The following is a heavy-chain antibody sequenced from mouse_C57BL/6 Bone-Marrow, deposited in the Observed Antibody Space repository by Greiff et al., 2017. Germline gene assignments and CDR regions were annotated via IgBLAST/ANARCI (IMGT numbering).Heavy chain of an antibody. CDR2: IDPENGDT. V-gene: IGHV14-4*01. CDR1: GFNIKDDY. J-gene: IGHJ2*01. D-gene: IGHD1-1*01. Sequence: EVKLMESGAELVRPVASVKLSCTASGFNIKDDYMHWVKQRPEQGLEWIGWIDPENGDTEYASKFQGKATITADTSSNTAYLQLSSLTSEDTAVYYCTTCFITTVVAHFDYWGQGTTLTVSS. CDR3: TTCFITTVVAHFDY.